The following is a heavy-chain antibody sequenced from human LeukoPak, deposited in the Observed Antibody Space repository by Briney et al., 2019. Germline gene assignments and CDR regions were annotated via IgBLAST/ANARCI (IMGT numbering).Heavy chain of an antibody. CDR3: ARVFVDYYDSSGYWAVGAFDI. CDR1: GYTFTSYY. J-gene: IGHJ3*02. V-gene: IGHV1-46*01. D-gene: IGHD3-22*01. CDR2: INPSGGST. Sequence: GGSLRLSCAASGYTFTSYYMHWVRQAPGQGLEWMGIINPSGGSTSYAQKFQGRVTMTRDTSTSTVYMELSSLRSEDMAVYYCARVFVDYYDSSGYWAVGAFDIWGQGTMVTVSS.